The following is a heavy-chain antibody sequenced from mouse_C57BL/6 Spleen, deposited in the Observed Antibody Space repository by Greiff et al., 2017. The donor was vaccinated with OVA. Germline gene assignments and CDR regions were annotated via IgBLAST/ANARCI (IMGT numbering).Heavy chain of an antibody. Sequence: EVKLQESGPGLVKPSQSLSLTCSVTGYSITSGYYWNWIRQFPGNKLEWMGYISYDGSNNYNPSLKNRISITRDTSKNQFFLKLNSVTTEDTATYYCARGGTPRYFDVWGTGTTVTVSS. CDR2: ISYDGSN. J-gene: IGHJ1*03. CDR1: GYSITSGYY. V-gene: IGHV3-6*01. CDR3: ARGGTPRYFDV. D-gene: IGHD3-3*01.